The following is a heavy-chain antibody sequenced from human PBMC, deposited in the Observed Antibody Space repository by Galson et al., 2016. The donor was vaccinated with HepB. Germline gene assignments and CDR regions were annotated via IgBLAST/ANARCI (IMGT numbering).Heavy chain of an antibody. Sequence: SVKVSCKASGYDFKTYRISWMRQAPGRDFEWLGWINCNHGNTDHARHVEGRLKMTRDTATNTAYMESKSLRHDDTAVYFCARIGFDDNWFDPWGRGTLVTVSS. J-gene: IGHJ5*02. CDR1: GYDFKTYR. CDR3: ARIGFDDNWFDP. D-gene: IGHD5-12*01. V-gene: IGHV1-18*01. CDR2: INCNHGNT.